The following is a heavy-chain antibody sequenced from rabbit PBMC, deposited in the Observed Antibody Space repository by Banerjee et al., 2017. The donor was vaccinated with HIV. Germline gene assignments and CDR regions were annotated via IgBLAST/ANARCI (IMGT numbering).Heavy chain of an antibody. CDR1: GFTISSNHY. CDR3: GVSFGYAGFGYAISG. CDR2: IYGGASGDI. J-gene: IGHJ6*01. D-gene: IGHD6-1*01. V-gene: IGHV1S40*01. Sequence: EESGGDLVKPGASLTLTCTASGFTISSNHYMCWVRQAPGKGLEWIACIYGGASGDIDYASWAKGRFTISKTSTTVTLQMTNLTAADTATYFCGVSFGYAGFGYAISGWGPGTLVTVS.